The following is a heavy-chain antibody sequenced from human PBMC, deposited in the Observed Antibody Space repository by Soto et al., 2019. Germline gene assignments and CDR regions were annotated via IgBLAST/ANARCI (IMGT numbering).Heavy chain of an antibody. Sequence: QVQLVQSGAEVKKPGASVKVSCKASGYTFTTYAMHWVRQAPGQRLEWMGWITAGNGNTKYSQKYEGRVTITRDTSASTGSRELSSLMSEDTAVYYCATANSSRGFDIWGQGTMVTVAS. V-gene: IGHV1-3*01. CDR3: ATANSSRGFDI. D-gene: IGHD6-13*01. CDR2: ITAGNGNT. J-gene: IGHJ3*02. CDR1: GYTFTTYA.